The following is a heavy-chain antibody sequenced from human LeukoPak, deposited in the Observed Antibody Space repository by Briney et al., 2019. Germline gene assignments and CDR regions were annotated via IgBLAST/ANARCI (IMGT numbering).Heavy chain of an antibody. Sequence: GGSLRLSCAASGFTFSDYYMSWLRQAPGKGREWVSYISSSGSTICYADSVKGRFTISRDNAKNSLYLQMNSLRAEDTAVYYCARESSSSWYYWFDLWGQGTLVTVSS. CDR1: GFTFSDYY. D-gene: IGHD6-13*01. CDR3: ARESSSSWYYWFDL. CDR2: ISSSGSTI. V-gene: IGHV3-11*01. J-gene: IGHJ5*02.